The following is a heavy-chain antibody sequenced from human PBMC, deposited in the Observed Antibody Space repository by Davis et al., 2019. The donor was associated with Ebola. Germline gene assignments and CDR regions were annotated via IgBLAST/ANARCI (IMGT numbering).Heavy chain of an antibody. V-gene: IGHV3-73*01. Sequence: GGSLRLSCAASGFTFSGSAMHWVRQASGKGLEWVGRIRSKANSYATAYAASVKGRFTISRDDSKNTAYLQMNSLRAEDTAVYYCARRADYWGQGTLVTVSS. CDR2: IRSKANSYAT. CDR1: GFTFSGSA. J-gene: IGHJ4*02. CDR3: ARRADY.